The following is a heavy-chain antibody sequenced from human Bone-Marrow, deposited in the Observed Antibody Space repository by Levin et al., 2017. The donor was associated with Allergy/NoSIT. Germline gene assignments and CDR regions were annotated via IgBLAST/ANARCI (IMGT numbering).Heavy chain of an antibody. CDR1: GFTFSDHY. Sequence: RPGGSLRLSCTASGFTFSDHYMDWVRQAPGKGLEWVGRVRKKPNSYTTEYAASVKGRFTISRDDSKNSLYLQMNSLKSEDTAVYYCSRSISVAGLYYFDYWGQGTLVTVSS. CDR2: VRKKPNSYTT. V-gene: IGHV3-72*01. D-gene: IGHD6-19*01. J-gene: IGHJ4*02. CDR3: SRSISVAGLYYFDY.